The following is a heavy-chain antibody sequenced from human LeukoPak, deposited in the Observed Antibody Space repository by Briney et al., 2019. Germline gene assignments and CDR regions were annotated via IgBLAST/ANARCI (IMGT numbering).Heavy chain of an antibody. Sequence: SETLSLTCTVSNDSISPLYWGWIRQPPGKGLEFIGYIFYSGTTNFNPSLKSRVTLSVDTSKNQFSLRLNSVTAADTAVYYCARGGSAATYYSDSWGQGTLVTVSS. CDR2: IFYSGTT. CDR1: NDSISPLY. J-gene: IGHJ4*02. V-gene: IGHV4-59*11. D-gene: IGHD6-13*01. CDR3: ARGGSAATYYSDS.